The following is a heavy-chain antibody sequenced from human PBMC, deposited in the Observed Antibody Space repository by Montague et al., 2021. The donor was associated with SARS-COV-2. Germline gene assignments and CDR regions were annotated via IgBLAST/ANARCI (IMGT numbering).Heavy chain of an antibody. D-gene: IGHD4-17*01. J-gene: IGHJ4*02. CDR2: TNYRPKWTS. CDR1: GDSVGINTAA. Sequence: CAISGDSVGINTAAWNWNRQTPSVGPEWLGMTNYRPKWTSDYATSVEGRISIDPDTSKNQFFLHLRSMTPEDTGVYYCVRDTGSAQAGFDAWGQGTLVTVSS. V-gene: IGHV6-1*01. CDR3: VRDTGSAQAGFDA.